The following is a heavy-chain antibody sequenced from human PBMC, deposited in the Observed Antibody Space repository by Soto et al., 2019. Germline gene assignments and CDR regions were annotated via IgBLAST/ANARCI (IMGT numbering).Heavy chain of an antibody. J-gene: IGHJ6*02. V-gene: IGHV1-2*04. CDR1: GYTFTDYY. Sequence: QVQLVQSGAEVKKPGASVKVSCKASGYTFTDYYMHWVRQAPGQRLEWMGWINPNSGTTNYAQQFQGWVTMTRDTSITTVYMEVSRLRSDDTAVYYGARVPRGVYYGMDVWGQGTTVTVSS. CDR2: INPNSGTT. D-gene: IGHD3-10*01. CDR3: ARVPRGVYYGMDV.